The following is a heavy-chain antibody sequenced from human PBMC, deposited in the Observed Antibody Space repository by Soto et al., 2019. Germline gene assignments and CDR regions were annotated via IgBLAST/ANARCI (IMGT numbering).Heavy chain of an antibody. CDR3: ARRARTATTNWGAFDI. Sequence: EVQLLESGGGLVQPGGSLRLSCAASGFTFSNYVMNWVRQAPGKGLEWVSTISYSADKTFYEDSVKGRFTISRDNSRDTLFLQMNSLRADDAAVYYCARRARTATTNWGAFDIWGQGTMVTVSS. J-gene: IGHJ3*02. V-gene: IGHV3-23*01. D-gene: IGHD1-7*01. CDR2: ISYSADKT. CDR1: GFTFSNYV.